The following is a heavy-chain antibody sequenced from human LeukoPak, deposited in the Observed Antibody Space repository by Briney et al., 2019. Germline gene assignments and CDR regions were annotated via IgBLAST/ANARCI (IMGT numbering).Heavy chain of an antibody. Sequence: ASVKVSCKASGYTFTGYYMHWVRQAPGQGLEWMGWIKPNSGGTYCPQNFQGRVTMTRDTSISTAYMELSSLRSDDTAVYYCARDSNSSXXDPDXXXXXXXXXVXXGSASAPTTYV. V-gene: IGHV1-2*02. CDR2: IKPNSGGT. D-gene: IGHD6-13*01. J-gene: IGHJ6*01. CDR1: GYTFTGYY. CDR3: ARDSNSSXXDPDXXXXXXXXXVXXGSASAPTTYV.